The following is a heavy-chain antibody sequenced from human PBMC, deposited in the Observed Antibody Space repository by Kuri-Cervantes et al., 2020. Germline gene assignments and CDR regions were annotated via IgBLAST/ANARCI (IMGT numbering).Heavy chain of an antibody. V-gene: IGHV3-53*01. J-gene: IGHJ4*02. CDR1: GGSFSGYY. CDR2: IYSGGST. CDR3: ARDARFQTYGDYDGGAELDY. Sequence: LSLTCAVYGGSFSGYYMSWVRQAPGKGLEWVSVIYSGGSTYYADSVKGRFTISRDNSKNTLYLQMNSLRAEDTAVYYCARDARFQTYGDYDGGAELDYWGQGTLVTVSS. D-gene: IGHD4-17*01.